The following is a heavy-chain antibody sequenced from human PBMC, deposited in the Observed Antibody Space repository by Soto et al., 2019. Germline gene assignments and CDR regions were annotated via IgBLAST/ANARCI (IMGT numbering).Heavy chain of an antibody. V-gene: IGHV4-39*01. J-gene: IGHJ4*02. CDR1: GGSISSSSYY. CDR2: IYYSGST. Sequence: QLQLQESGPGLVKPSETLSLTCTVSGGSISSSSYYWGWIRQPPGKGLEWIGSIYYSGSTYYNPSLKSRVTISVDKSKILCSLKRSSVTAADTAVYYCARHAVPYFDCWGQGPLVTVSS. CDR3: ARHAVPYFDC.